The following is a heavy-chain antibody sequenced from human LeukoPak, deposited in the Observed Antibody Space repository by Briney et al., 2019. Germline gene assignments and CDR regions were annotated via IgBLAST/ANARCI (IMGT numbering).Heavy chain of an antibody. CDR2: IYYSGST. V-gene: IGHV4-31*03. CDR1: GGSISSGGYY. J-gene: IGHJ4*02. D-gene: IGHD5-12*01. CDR3: ARVPSGYDGGYFDY. Sequence: SETLSLTCTVSGGSISSGGYYWSWIRQHPGKGLEWIGYIYYSGSTYYNPSLKSRVTISVDTSKNQFSPKLSSVTAADTAVYYCARVPSGYDGGYFDYWGQGTLVTVSS.